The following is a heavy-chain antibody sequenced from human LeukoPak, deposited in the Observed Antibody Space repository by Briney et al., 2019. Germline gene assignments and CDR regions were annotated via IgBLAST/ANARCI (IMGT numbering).Heavy chain of an antibody. CDR2: IYYSGST. D-gene: IGHD1-26*01. CDR1: GGSISSYY. J-gene: IGHJ4*02. V-gene: IGHV4-59*01. CDR3: ARARAIVGARGLGY. Sequence: PSETLSLTCTVSGGSISSYYWSWIRQPPGKGLEWIGHIYYSGSTNYNPSLKSRVTISIDTSKNQFSLRLSSVTAEDTAVYYCARARAIVGARGLGYWGQGTLVTVSS.